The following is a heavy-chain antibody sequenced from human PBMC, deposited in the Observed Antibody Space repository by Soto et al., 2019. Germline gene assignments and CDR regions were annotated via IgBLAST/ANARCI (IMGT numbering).Heavy chain of an antibody. CDR2: IYYSGST. CDR1: GGSISSYY. Sequence: SETLSLTCTVSGGSISSYYWSWIRQPPGKGLEWIGYIYYSGSTNYNPSLKSRVTISVDTSKNQFSLKLSSVTAADTAVYYCAREIGLFGTVTYRDAFDIWGQGTMVTVSS. CDR3: AREIGLFGTVTYRDAFDI. J-gene: IGHJ3*02. D-gene: IGHD4-17*01. V-gene: IGHV4-59*01.